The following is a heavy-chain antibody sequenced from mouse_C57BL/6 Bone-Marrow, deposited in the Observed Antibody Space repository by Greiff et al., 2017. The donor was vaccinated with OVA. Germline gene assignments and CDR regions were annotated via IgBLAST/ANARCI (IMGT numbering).Heavy chain of an antibody. CDR3: ARGVLPYYYAMDY. J-gene: IGHJ4*01. V-gene: IGHV1-64*01. D-gene: IGHD2-14*01. CDR1: GYTFTSYW. Sequence: QVQLQQPGAELVKPGASVKLSCKASGYTFTSYWMHWVKPRPGQGLEWIGMIHPNSGSTNYNEKFKSKATLTVDKSSSTAYMQLSSLTSEDSAVYYCARGVLPYYYAMDYWGQGTSVTVSS. CDR2: IHPNSGST.